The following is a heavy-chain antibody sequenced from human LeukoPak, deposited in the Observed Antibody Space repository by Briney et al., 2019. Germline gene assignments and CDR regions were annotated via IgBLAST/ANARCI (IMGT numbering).Heavy chain of an antibody. V-gene: IGHV4-59*08. CDR1: GGSISSYY. CDR3: ARRRSSSWLVDY. CDR2: IYYSGST. J-gene: IGHJ4*02. Sequence: SDTLSLTCTVSGGSISSYYWSWIRQPPGEGLEWIGYIYYSGSTNYSPSLKSRVTISVDTSKNQFSLKLSSVTAADTAVYYCARRRSSSWLVDYWGQGTLVTVSS. D-gene: IGHD6-6*01.